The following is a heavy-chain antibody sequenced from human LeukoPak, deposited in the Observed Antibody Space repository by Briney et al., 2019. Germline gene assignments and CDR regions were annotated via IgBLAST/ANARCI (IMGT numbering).Heavy chain of an antibody. CDR3: AKWLLGYCSGDSCFDGRYADY. D-gene: IGHD2-15*01. Sequence: QPGGSLRLSCAASGFTFRSYAMSWVRQAPGKGLEWVSTISGSGDSTYYADSVKGRFTISRDNSKNTLYVQMNSLRAEDTAVYYCAKWLLGYCSGDSCFDGRYADYWGQGTLVTVSS. V-gene: IGHV3-23*01. CDR1: GFTFRSYA. J-gene: IGHJ4*02. CDR2: ISGSGDST.